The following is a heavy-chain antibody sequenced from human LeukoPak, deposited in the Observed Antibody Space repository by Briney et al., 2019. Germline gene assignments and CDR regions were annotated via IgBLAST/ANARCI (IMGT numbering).Heavy chain of an antibody. J-gene: IGHJ4*02. CDR3: ARSLARPSDY. Sequence: SETLSLTCTVSGGSISSYYWSWIRQPPGKGLEWIGYIYYSGSTNYNPSLKSRVTISVDTSKNQFSLKLSSVTAADTAVYYCARSLARPSDYWGQGTLVTVSS. CDR2: IYYSGST. CDR1: GGSISSYY. D-gene: IGHD6-6*01. V-gene: IGHV4-59*12.